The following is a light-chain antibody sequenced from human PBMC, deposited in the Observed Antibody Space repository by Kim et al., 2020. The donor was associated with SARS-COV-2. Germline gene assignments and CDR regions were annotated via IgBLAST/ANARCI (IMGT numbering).Light chain of an antibody. CDR2: DNH. CDR3: GTWDSSLNGLV. Sequence: GQKVTISCSGSSSNIGQTSVSSYPQFPGTAPPLLIYDNHTRHSGIPHPFSGSKSGTSATLGLTGLQTGNEAHYYCGTWDSSLNGLVFGGGTQLTVL. V-gene: IGLV1-51*01. J-gene: IGLJ2*01. CDR1: SSNIGQTS.